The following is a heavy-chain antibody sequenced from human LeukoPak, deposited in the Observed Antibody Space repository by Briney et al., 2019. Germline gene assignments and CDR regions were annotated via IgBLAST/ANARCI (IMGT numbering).Heavy chain of an antibody. CDR3: AKYRSWIDWYFDL. CDR2: ISGSGGST. D-gene: IGHD6-13*01. Sequence: GGSLRLSCAASGFIFSGYSMNWVRQAPGKGLEWVSAISGSGGSTYYADSVKGRFTISRDNSKNTLYLQMNSLRAEDTAVYYCAKYRSWIDWYFDLWGRGTLVTVSS. V-gene: IGHV3-23*01. CDR1: GFIFSGYS. J-gene: IGHJ2*01.